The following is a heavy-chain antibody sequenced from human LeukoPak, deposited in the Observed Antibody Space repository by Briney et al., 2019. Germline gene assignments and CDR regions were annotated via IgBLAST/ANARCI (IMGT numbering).Heavy chain of an antibody. V-gene: IGHV4-34*01. J-gene: IGHJ5*02. Sequence: SETLSLTCTVSGGSISGYYWSWIRQPPGKGLEWIGEINHSGSTNYNPSLKSRVTISVDTSKNQFSLKLTSMTAADTAVYFCARGMAEAYDYNWFDPWGQGILVTVSS. CDR3: ARGMAEAYDYNWFDP. CDR2: INHSGST. D-gene: IGHD5-12*01. CDR1: GGSISGYY.